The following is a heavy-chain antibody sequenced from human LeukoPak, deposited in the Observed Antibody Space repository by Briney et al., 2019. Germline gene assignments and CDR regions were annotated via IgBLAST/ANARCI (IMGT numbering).Heavy chain of an antibody. V-gene: IGHV3-33*01. Sequence: GGSLRLSCAASGFSFRSFAMHWVRQAPGKGLDWVAIIWYDGTNKYYADSVKGRFTISRDNSKNTLFLQMSSLRVEDTAVYYCARAYSSKEIDFWGQGTLVTVSS. J-gene: IGHJ4*02. CDR3: ARAYSSKEIDF. CDR1: GFSFRSFA. D-gene: IGHD6-13*01. CDR2: IWYDGTNK.